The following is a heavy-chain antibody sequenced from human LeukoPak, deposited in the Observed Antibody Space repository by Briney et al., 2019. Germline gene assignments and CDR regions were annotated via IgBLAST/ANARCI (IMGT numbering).Heavy chain of an antibody. CDR2: INPNSGGT. J-gene: IGHJ5*02. CDR1: GYTFTGYY. CDR3: ARRRCSGGSCYPNSNWFDP. V-gene: IGHV1-2*02. D-gene: IGHD2-15*01. Sequence: GASVKVSCKASGYTFTGYYMHWVRQAPGQGLEWMGWINPNSGGTNYAQKFQGRVTITRDTSISTAYMGLSRLRSDDTAVYYCARRRCSGGSCYPNSNWFDPWGQGTLVTVSS.